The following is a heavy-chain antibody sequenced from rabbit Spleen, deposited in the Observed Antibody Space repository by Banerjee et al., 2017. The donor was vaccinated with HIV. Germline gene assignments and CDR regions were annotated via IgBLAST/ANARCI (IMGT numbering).Heavy chain of an antibody. CDR3: ATYVDYDGDFNL. Sequence: QEQLEESGGDLVKPGGTLTLTCKASGLDFSSGYYMCWVRQAPGKGLEWIACIYTGSSGSTYYASWAKGRFTISKTSSTVTLQLNSLTAADTATYFCATYVDYDGDFNLWGQGTLVTVS. D-gene: IGHD2-1*01. CDR1: GLDFSSGYY. J-gene: IGHJ4*01. V-gene: IGHV1S45*01. CDR2: IYTGSSGST.